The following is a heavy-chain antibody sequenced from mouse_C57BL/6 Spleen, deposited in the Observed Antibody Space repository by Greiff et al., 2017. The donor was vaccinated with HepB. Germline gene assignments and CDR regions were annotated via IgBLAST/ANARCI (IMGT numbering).Heavy chain of an antibody. CDR3: TAIITTVVAKGYFDV. J-gene: IGHJ1*03. D-gene: IGHD1-1*01. CDR2: IYPGNSDT. Sequence: VQLQQSGTVLARPGASVKMSCKTSGYTFTSYWMHWVKQRPGQGLEWIGAIYPGNSDTSYNQKFKGKAKLTAVTSASTAYMELSSLTTEDSAVYYCTAIITTVVAKGYFDVWGTGTTVTVSS. CDR1: GYTFTSYW. V-gene: IGHV1-5*01.